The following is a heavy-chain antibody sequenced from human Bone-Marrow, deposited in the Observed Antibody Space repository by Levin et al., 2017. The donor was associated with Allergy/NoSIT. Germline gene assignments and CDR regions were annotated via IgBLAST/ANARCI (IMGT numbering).Heavy chain of an antibody. CDR3: ARGGHSSGSPLDY. Sequence: LSLTCEASGFPFSTHSMHWVRQAPGKGLEWVAVISYDSNIKDFADSVKGRVSLSRDNSKKTLYLQMDSLRAEDTAVYYCARGGHSSGSPLDYWGQGTLVTVSS. V-gene: IGHV3-30*03. D-gene: IGHD3-10*01. CDR1: GFPFSTHS. CDR2: ISYDSNIK. J-gene: IGHJ4*02.